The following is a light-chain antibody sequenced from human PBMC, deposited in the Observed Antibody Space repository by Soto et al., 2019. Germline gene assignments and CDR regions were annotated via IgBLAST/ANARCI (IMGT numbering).Light chain of an antibody. CDR1: SSNVGNNY. J-gene: IGLJ3*02. CDR3: GTWDSSLRVV. V-gene: IGLV1-51*01. CDR2: DNY. Sequence: QPVLTQPPSVSAAPGQTVTISCSGSSSNVGNNYVSWYKKLPGTAPKLLIYDNYKRPSGIPDRFSGSKSGTSATLGITGLQTGDEADYYCGTWDSSLRVVFGGGTKVTVL.